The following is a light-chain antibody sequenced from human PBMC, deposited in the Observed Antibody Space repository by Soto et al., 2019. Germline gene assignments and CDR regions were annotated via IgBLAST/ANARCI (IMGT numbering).Light chain of an antibody. V-gene: IGKV1-9*01. CDR2: AAS. CDR1: QDISSS. J-gene: IGKJ4*01. Sequence: DIQLTQSPSFLSASVGDRVTITCRASQDISSSLAWYQQKPGKAPKILMHAASSLESWVPSRFSGSGSGTEFTLTISSLQPDDFATYYCQQVNSFPPFTFGGGTTVEIK. CDR3: QQVNSFPPFT.